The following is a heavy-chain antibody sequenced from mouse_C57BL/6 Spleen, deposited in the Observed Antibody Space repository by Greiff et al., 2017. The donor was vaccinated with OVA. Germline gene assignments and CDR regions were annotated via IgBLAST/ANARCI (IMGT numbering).Heavy chain of an antibody. J-gene: IGHJ3*01. CDR3: TERGLGRTWFAY. D-gene: IGHD4-1*01. CDR1: GYTFTDYE. Sequence: VKLMESGAELVRPGASVTLSCKASGYTFTDYEMHWVKQTPVHGLEWIGAIDPETGGTAYNQKFKGKAILTADKSSSTAYMELRSLTSEDSAVYYCTERGLGRTWFAYWGQGTLVTVSA. V-gene: IGHV1-15*01. CDR2: IDPETGGT.